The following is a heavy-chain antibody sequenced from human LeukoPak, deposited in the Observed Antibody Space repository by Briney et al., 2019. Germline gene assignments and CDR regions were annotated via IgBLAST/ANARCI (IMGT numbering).Heavy chain of an antibody. CDR2: IFYSGST. CDR1: GYSISSGYY. D-gene: IGHD3-10*01. Sequence: SETLSLTCTVSGYSISSGYYWGWIRQPPGKGLEWIGNIFYSGSTYYGPSLKSRLTISLDTSRNQFSLKLNSVAAADTAVYYCAKSNGYGLIDIWGQGTMVTVSS. J-gene: IGHJ3*02. V-gene: IGHV4-38-2*02. CDR3: AKSNGYGLIDI.